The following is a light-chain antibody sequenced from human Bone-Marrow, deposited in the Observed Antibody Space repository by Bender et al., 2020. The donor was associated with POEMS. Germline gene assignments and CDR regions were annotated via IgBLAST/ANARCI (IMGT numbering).Light chain of an antibody. Sequence: SYELKQPPSVSVSPGQTARITCSGDALAKQYASWYQQKPGQAPALIIYRDTERPSGIPERFSGSSSRTTVTLTIRGVRAEDEADYYCQSADSSSSPWVFGGGTKLTVL. J-gene: IGLJ3*02. CDR2: RDT. V-gene: IGLV3-25*03. CDR3: QSADSSSSPWV. CDR1: ALAKQY.